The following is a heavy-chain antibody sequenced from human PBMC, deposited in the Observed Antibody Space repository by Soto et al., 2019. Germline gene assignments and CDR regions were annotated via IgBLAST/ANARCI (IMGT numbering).Heavy chain of an antibody. J-gene: IGHJ5*02. CDR2: ISYDGSNK. CDR3: ARVRIAAVGWFDP. CDR1: GFTFSSYA. V-gene: IGHV3-30-3*01. Sequence: QVQLVESGGGVVQPGRSLRLSCAASGFTFSSYAMHWVRQAPGKGLEWVAVISYDGSNKYYADSVKGRFTISRDNSKNTLYLQMNSLRAEDTAVYYCARVRIAAVGWFDPWGQGTLVTVSS. D-gene: IGHD6-13*01.